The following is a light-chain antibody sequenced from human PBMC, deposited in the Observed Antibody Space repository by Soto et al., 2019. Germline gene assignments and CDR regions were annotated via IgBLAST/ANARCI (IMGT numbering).Light chain of an antibody. Sequence: QSVLTQPASVSGSPGQSITISCTGTSSDVGGYNYVSWYQQYPGKAPKLMIYDVSYRPSGVSNRFSGSKSGNTASLTISGLQAEDEADYYCSSYTSISRPRYVSGTGTKVTDL. CDR3: SSYTSISRPRYV. V-gene: IGLV2-14*01. CDR2: DVS. CDR1: SSDVGGYNY. J-gene: IGLJ1*01.